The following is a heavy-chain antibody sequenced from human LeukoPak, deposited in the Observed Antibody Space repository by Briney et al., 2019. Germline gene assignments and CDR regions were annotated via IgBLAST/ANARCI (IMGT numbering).Heavy chain of an antibody. J-gene: IGHJ4*02. CDR2: IIPIFGTA. CDR3: AREAEDSSGYFNY. D-gene: IGHD3-22*01. V-gene: IGHV1-69*05. CDR1: GGTFSSYA. Sequence: HGASVKVSCKASGGTFSSYAISWVRQAPGQGLEWMGGIIPIFGTANYAQKFQGRVTITTDESTSTAYMELSSLRSEDTAVYYCAREAEDSSGYFNYWGQGTLVTVSS.